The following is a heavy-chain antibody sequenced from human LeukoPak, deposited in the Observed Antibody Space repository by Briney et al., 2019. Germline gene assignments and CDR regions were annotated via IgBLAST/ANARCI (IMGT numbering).Heavy chain of an antibody. CDR1: GGTFSSYA. J-gene: IGHJ4*02. Sequence: SVKVSCKASGGTFSSYAISWVRQAPGQGLEWMGRIIPILGIANYAQKFQGRVTITADKSTSTAYMELSSLRSEDTAVYYCAKGNRIAAAGHFDYWGQGTLVTVSS. V-gene: IGHV1-69*04. CDR3: AKGNRIAAAGHFDY. CDR2: IIPILGIA. D-gene: IGHD6-13*01.